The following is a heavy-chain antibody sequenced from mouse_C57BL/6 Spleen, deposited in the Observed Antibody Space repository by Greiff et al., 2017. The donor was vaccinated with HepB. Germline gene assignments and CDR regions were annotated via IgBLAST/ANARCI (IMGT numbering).Heavy chain of an antibody. CDR3: ARMRAQATFAWFAY. D-gene: IGHD3-2*02. Sequence: EVQLQQSGPELVKPGASVKISCKASGYTFTDYYMNWVKQSHGKSLEWIGDINPNNGGTSYNQKFKGKATLTVDKSSSTAYMELRSLTSEDSAVYYWARMRAQATFAWFAYWGPGTLVTVSA. CDR2: INPNNGGT. CDR1: GYTFTDYY. V-gene: IGHV1-26*01. J-gene: IGHJ3*01.